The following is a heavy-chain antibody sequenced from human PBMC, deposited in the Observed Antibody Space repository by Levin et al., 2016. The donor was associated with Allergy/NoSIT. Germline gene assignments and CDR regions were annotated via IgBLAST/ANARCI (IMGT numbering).Heavy chain of an antibody. CDR3: ARAIMEYYDSSGSDY. Sequence: WIRQPPGKGLEWVGRTRNKANSYTTEYAASVKGRFTISRDDSKNSLYLQMNSLKTEDTAVYYCARAIMEYYDSSGSDYWGQGTLVTVSS. J-gene: IGHJ4*02. V-gene: IGHV3-72*01. D-gene: IGHD3-22*01. CDR2: TRNKANSYTT.